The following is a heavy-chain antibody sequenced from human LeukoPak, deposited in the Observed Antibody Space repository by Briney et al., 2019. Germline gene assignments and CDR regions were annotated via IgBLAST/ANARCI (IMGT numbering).Heavy chain of an antibody. D-gene: IGHD2-2*01. J-gene: IGHJ4*02. Sequence: GRSLRLSCAASRFTFDDYDMHWVRQAPGKGLDWVSGISWNSGSIGYADSVKGRFTISRDNAKNSLYLQMNSLRAEDTALYYCAKASVVVPPFFDYWGQGTLVTVSS. CDR1: RFTFDDYD. V-gene: IGHV3-9*01. CDR3: AKASVVVPPFFDY. CDR2: ISWNSGSI.